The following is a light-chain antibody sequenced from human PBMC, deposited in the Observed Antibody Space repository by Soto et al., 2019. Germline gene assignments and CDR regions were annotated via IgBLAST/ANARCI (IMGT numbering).Light chain of an antibody. V-gene: IGKV1-5*01. CDR3: QQYNSYSWT. CDR1: QSISSW. CDR2: DAS. Sequence: DIQMTQSPSTLSASVGARFTITCRASQSISSWLAWYQQKKGKAPKLLIYDASSLESGVPSRFSGSGYGTEFNLTISSLQTDDFATYYCQQYNSYSWTFGQGTKVDIK. J-gene: IGKJ1*01.